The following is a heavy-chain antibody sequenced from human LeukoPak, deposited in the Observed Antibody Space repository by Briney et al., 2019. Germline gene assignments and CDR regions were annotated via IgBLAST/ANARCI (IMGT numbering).Heavy chain of an antibody. Sequence: PGGSLRLSCAASGFTFSSYAMSWVRQAPGKGLEWVSAISGSGGSTYYADSVKGRFTISRDNSKNTLYLQMNSLRAEDTAVYYCAKAPIVVVPAAKGPGGSWFDPWGQGTLVTVSS. J-gene: IGHJ5*02. CDR2: ISGSGGST. V-gene: IGHV3-23*01. CDR3: AKAPIVVVPAAKGPGGSWFDP. D-gene: IGHD2-2*01. CDR1: GFTFSSYA.